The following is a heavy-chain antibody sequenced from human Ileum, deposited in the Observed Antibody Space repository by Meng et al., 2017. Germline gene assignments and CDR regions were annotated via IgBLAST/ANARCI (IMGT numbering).Heavy chain of an antibody. CDR3: VRGLLVPNAIRTEYFPL. Sequence: AQLQRWGAGLLRPSETLSLTCAVYGGAFDGYYWTGFRQSPGQGLEWIGEINHSGSTNFNPSLKSRVTMSVDTSKKQFSLNLTSVTAADTAMYYCVRGLLVPNAIRTEYFPLWGQGTLVTVAS. D-gene: IGHD2-2*02. CDR2: INHSGST. V-gene: IGHV4-34*01. CDR1: GGAFDGYY. J-gene: IGHJ1*01.